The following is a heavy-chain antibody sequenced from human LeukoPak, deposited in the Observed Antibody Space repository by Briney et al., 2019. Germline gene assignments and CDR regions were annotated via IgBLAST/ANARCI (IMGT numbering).Heavy chain of an antibody. J-gene: IGHJ4*02. D-gene: IGHD6-13*01. CDR3: ARRMPSSGYSYDF. CDR2: IYYSGTT. V-gene: IGHV4-39*01. CDR1: GASISSAPCY. Sequence: PSETLSLTCTVSGASISSAPCYWAWLRQPPGKGLEWIGSIYYSGTTYYSPSLKSRVTISVDTSNNQFSLRVSSVTAADTALYYCARRMPSSGYSYDFWGLGTLVSVSS.